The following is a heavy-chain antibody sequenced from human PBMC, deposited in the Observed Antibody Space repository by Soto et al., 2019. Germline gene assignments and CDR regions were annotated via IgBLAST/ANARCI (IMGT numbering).Heavy chain of an antibody. V-gene: IGHV4-59*08. CDR2: IYYSGST. Sequence: SETLSLTCTVSGGSISSYYWSWIRQPPGKGLEWIGYIYYSGSTNYNPSLKSRVTVSVDTSKNQFSLKLSSVTAADTAVYYCARPRFLAGPRWAFDIWGQGTMVTVSS. D-gene: IGHD3-3*01. J-gene: IGHJ3*02. CDR3: ARPRFLAGPRWAFDI. CDR1: GGSISSYY.